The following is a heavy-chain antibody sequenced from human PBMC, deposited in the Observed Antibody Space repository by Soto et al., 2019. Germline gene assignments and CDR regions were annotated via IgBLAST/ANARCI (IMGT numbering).Heavy chain of an antibody. J-gene: IGHJ4*02. D-gene: IGHD3-3*01. CDR2: ISYDGSNK. V-gene: IGHV3-30-3*01. CDR1: GFTFSSYA. CDR3: ARDGVPILDFGVVNPFDY. Sequence: PGGSLRLSCAASGFTFSSYAMHWARQAPGKGLEWVAVISYDGSNKYYADSVKGRFTISRDNSKNTLYLQMNSLRAEDTAVYYCARDGVPILDFGVVNPFDYWGQGTLVTVSS.